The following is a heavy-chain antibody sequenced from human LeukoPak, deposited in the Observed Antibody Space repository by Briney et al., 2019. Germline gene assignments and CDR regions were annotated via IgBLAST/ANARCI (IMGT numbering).Heavy chain of an antibody. D-gene: IGHD1-26*01. CDR1: GFTFNSYA. V-gene: IGHV3-33*07. CDR3: ARARGWEPNYYYYYMDV. Sequence: GGSLRLSCIPSGFTFNSYAMFWVRQAPGKGPEWVSLIWYDGSNKYYADSVKGRFTISRDNSKNTLYLQMNSLRAEDTAVYYCARARGWEPNYYYYYMDVWGKGTTVTVSS. J-gene: IGHJ6*03. CDR2: IWYDGSNK.